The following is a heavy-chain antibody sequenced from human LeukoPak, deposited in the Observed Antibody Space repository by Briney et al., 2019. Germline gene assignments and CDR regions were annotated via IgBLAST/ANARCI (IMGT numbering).Heavy chain of an antibody. V-gene: IGHV3-74*01. CDR3: AKDFGITIFGVVIRNHYYYGMDV. CDR1: GFTFSSYW. J-gene: IGHJ6*02. Sequence: PGGSLRLSCAASGFTFSSYWMNWVRQAPGKGLVWVSRIASDGSSTTYADSVKGRFSISRDNAKNTLYLQMNSLRAEDTAVYYCAKDFGITIFGVVIRNHYYYGMDVWGQGTTVTVSS. CDR2: IASDGSST. D-gene: IGHD3-3*01.